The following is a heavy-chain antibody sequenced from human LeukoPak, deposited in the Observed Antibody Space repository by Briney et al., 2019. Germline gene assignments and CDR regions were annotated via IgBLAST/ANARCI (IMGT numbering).Heavy chain of an antibody. Sequence: GRSLRLSCEASGFTFSTYAMHWVRQPPGKGLEWVALIYYDGSNKYYADSVKGRFTISRENAKNSLYLQMNSLRAGDTAVYYCARDRGYGMDVWGQGTTVTVSS. V-gene: IGHV3-33*01. J-gene: IGHJ6*02. CDR3: ARDRGYGMDV. CDR2: IYYDGSNK. CDR1: GFTFSTYA.